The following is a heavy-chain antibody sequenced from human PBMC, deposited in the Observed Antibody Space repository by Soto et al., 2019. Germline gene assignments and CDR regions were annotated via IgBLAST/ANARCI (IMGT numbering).Heavy chain of an antibody. J-gene: IGHJ4*02. CDR2: ISYSGST. CDR3: ASLYCSGGSCYDY. Sequence: QVQLQESGPGLVKPSQTLSLTCTVSGGSISSGGYYWSWIRQHPGKCLEWIGYISYSGSTYYNPSLKSRVTISVDTSKNQFSLKLSSVTAADTDVYYCASLYCSGGSCYDYWGQGTLVTVSS. V-gene: IGHV4-31*03. D-gene: IGHD2-15*01. CDR1: GGSISSGGYY.